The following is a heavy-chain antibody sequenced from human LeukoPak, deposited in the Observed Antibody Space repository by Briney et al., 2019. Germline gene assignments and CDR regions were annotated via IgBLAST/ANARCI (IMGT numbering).Heavy chain of an antibody. CDR2: ISSSSSTI. V-gene: IGHV3-48*01. CDR1: GFTFSSYS. CDR3: ARGAVRYFDWLNWFDP. Sequence: GGSLRLSCAASGFTFSSYSMNWVRQAPGKGLEWVSYISSSSSTIYYADSVKGRFTISRDNAKNSLYLQMNSLRAEDTAVYYCARGAVRYFDWLNWFDPWGQGTLVTVSS. D-gene: IGHD3-9*01. J-gene: IGHJ5*02.